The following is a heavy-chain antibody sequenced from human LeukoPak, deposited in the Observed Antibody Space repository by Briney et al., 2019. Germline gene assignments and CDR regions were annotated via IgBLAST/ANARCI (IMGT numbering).Heavy chain of an antibody. V-gene: IGHV4-39*01. D-gene: IGHD2-15*01. Sequence: PSQTLSLTCTVSGGSISSGDYYWGWIRQPPGKGLEWIGTIYYSGTTYYNPSLKSRVTISVDTSENQFSLKLSSVPAADTAVYYCARRGSGSRGDFDYWGQGTLVTVSS. CDR1: GGSISSGDYY. J-gene: IGHJ4*02. CDR2: IYYSGTT. CDR3: ARRGSGSRGDFDY.